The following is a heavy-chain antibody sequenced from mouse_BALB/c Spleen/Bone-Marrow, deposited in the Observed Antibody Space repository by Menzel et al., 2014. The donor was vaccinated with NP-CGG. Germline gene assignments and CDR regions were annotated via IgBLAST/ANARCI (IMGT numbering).Heavy chain of an antibody. CDR3: AREDIITAYFDY. J-gene: IGHJ2*01. V-gene: IGHV1-4*02. CDR2: IDLSNTYT. CDR1: GYTFTSYT. Sequence: VQLQQSAAELARPGASVKMSCKASGYTFTSYTMHWVKQRPGQGLEWIGYIDLSNTYTDYKQKFRDKTTLTADKSSSTAYMQLTSLTSEDSAVYYCAREDIITAYFDYWGQGTTLTVSS. D-gene: IGHD1-1*01.